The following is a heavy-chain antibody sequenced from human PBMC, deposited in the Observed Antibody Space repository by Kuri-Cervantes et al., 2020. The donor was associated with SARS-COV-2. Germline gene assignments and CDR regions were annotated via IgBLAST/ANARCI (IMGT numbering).Heavy chain of an antibody. CDR3: AKDRSGRYREYYYYGTDV. V-gene: IGHV3-30*02. D-gene: IGHD5-12*01. CDR1: GFTFSSYG. J-gene: IGHJ6*02. Sequence: GGSLRLSCAASGFTFSSYGMHWVRQAPGKGLEWVAVIWYDGSNKYCADSVKGRFTISRDNSKNTLYLQMNSLRVEDTAFYYCAKDRSGRYREYYYYGTDVWGLGTTVTVSS. CDR2: IWYDGSNK.